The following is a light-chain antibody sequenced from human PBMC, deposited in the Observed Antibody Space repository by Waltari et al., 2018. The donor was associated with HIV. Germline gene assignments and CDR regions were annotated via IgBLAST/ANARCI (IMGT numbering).Light chain of an antibody. CDR2: GND. V-gene: IGLV1-40*01. Sequence: TQPPSVSGAPGQRVTISCTGTSSNIGAGPDVPWYQQLPGTAPKLLIFGNDNRPSGVPDRFSGSKSGSSASLAITGLQPEDEGDYYCQSFDNTLRGVFGGGTKLTVL. J-gene: IGLJ3*02. CDR1: SSNIGAGPD. CDR3: QSFDNTLRGV.